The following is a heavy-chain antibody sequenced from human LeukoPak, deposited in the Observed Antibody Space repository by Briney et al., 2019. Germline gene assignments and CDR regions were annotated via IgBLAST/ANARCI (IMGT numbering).Heavy chain of an antibody. J-gene: IGHJ4*02. CDR3: ASYDSSGYYHYFDY. CDR2: ISGSGGST. Sequence: GGSLRLSCAASGFTFRSYAMSWVRQAPGKWLELVSAISGSGGSTYYADSVKGRFTISRDNSKNTLYLQMNSLRAEDTAVYYCASYDSSGYYHYFDYWGQGTLVTVSS. D-gene: IGHD3-22*01. CDR1: GFTFRSYA. V-gene: IGHV3-23*01.